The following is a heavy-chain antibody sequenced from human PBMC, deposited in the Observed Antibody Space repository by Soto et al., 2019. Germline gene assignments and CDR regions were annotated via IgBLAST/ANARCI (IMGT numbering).Heavy chain of an antibody. D-gene: IGHD3-10*01. Sequence: GGSLRLSCAASGFSFSTFAMNWVRQTPGRGLEWVSTIGGSGDRTNYADSVKGRFTISRDNYKTTLYLQMNSLRAEDTGLYYCAKGGRYYFGSGSPYDAFYIWGQGTKVTVSS. CDR2: IGGSGDRT. V-gene: IGHV3-23*01. CDR1: GFSFSTFA. CDR3: AKGGRYYFGSGSPYDAFYI. J-gene: IGHJ3*02.